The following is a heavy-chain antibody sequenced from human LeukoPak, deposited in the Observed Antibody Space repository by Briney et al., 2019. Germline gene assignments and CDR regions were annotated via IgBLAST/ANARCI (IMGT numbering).Heavy chain of an antibody. CDR2: IYHSGST. J-gene: IGHJ5*02. CDR1: GGSISSGGYS. D-gene: IGHD3-3*01. CDR3: ARYRLLRFRPGWFDP. V-gene: IGHV4-30-2*02. Sequence: SETLSLTCAVSGGSISSGGYSWSWLRQPPGTGLEWIGYIYHSGSTYYNPSLKSRVTISVDRSKNQFSLKLSSVTAADTAVYYCARYRLLRFRPGWFDPWGQGTLVTVSS.